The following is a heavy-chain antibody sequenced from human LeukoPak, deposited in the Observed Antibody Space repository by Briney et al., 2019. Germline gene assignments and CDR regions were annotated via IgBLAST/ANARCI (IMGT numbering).Heavy chain of an antibody. CDR2: INPSGGST. J-gene: IGHJ4*02. CDR3: ARVYSSGWSHSYYFDY. V-gene: IGHV1-46*01. CDR1: GYTFTSYY. Sequence: ASVKVSCKASGYTFTSYYMHWVRQAPGQGLEWMGIINPSGGSTSYAQKFQGRVTMTRDTSTSTVYMELSSLRSEDTAVYYCARVYSSGWSHSYYFDYWGQGTLVTVSS. D-gene: IGHD6-19*01.